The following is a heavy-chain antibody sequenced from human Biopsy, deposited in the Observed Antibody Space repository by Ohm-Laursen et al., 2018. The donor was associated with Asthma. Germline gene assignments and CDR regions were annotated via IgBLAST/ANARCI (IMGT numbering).Heavy chain of an antibody. CDR1: GYTFNSAG. D-gene: IGHD3-10*01. CDR3: ARAVNYSNYYGIDV. V-gene: IGHV1-18*01. CDR2: ISVYNGNT. J-gene: IGHJ6*02. Sequence: SVSASCQTSGYTFNSAGITWARQAPGQGIEWMGWISVYNGNTKDAQKLQDRVTMITDTSTSTDYMEWRCLRSGDTAVYIWARAVNYSNYYGIDVWGQGTTVTVS.